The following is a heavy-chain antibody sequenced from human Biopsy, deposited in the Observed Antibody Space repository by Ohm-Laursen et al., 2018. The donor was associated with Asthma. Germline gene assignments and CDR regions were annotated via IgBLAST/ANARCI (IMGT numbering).Heavy chain of an antibody. CDR3: ARFTASITIFGVVNNWFDP. V-gene: IGHV4-30-4*08. Sequence: SQTLSLTCTVSGGSLSSGPYYWSWVRQHPGKGLEWIGYINYSGSTYYNPSLKSRVTISVDTSKNQFSLKLSSVTAADTAVYYCARFTASITIFGVVNNWFDPWGQGTLVTVSS. J-gene: IGHJ5*02. D-gene: IGHD3-3*01. CDR2: INYSGST. CDR1: GGSLSSGPYY.